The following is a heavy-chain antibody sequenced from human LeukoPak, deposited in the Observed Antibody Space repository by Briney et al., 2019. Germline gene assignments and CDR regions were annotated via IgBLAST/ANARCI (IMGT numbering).Heavy chain of an antibody. J-gene: IGHJ3*02. CDR2: IRGDGATR. CDR3: AKTASGGSSWGAFDI. D-gene: IGHD6-13*01. CDR1: GFTFSSYW. V-gene: IGHV3-23*01. Sequence: PGGSLRLSCAASGFTFSSYWMSWVHQAPGKGLEWVSAIRGDGATRFYADSVKGRFTVSRDNSKNTVYLQMNSLRAEDTAVYYCAKTASGGSSWGAFDIWGQGTMVTVSS.